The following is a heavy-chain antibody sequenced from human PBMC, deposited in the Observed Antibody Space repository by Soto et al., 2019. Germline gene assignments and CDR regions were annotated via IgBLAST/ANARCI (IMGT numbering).Heavy chain of an antibody. CDR3: ARYVSAIDY. V-gene: IGHV3-7*01. D-gene: IGHD2-21*02. CDR2: INKDGSEK. Sequence: GGSLRLSCAASGFSFSNFWVTWVRQAPGKGLEWVANINKDGSEKYYVDSVKGRFTISRDNAKNSLSLQMNSLRAEDTAVYYCARYVSAIDYWGQGSLVTVSS. J-gene: IGHJ4*02. CDR1: GFSFSNFW.